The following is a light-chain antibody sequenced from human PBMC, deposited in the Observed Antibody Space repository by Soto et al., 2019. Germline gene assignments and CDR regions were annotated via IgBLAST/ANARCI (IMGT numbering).Light chain of an antibody. CDR1: QSVSTN. V-gene: IGKV3-15*01. Sequence: VITQSPATLSVSPGERAALSCRASQSVSTNLAWYQQKPGQPPRLLIYFASTRATAVPARFTAGVSGTEFTLTISSLQSDDLAVYYCQQYDKWPRTFGQGTKVDIK. CDR2: FAS. CDR3: QQYDKWPRT. J-gene: IGKJ1*01.